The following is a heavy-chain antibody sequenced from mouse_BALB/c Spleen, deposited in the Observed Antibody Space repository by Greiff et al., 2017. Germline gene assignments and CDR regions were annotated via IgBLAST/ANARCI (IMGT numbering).Heavy chain of an antibody. CDR2: ISSGGSYT. Sequence: EVKVVESGGGLVKPGGSLKLSCAASGFTFSSYTMSWVRQTPEKRLEWVATISSGGSYTYYPDSVKGRFTISRDNAKNTLYLQMSSLKSEDTAMYYCTREAGNYGVDYWGQGTSVTVSS. CDR3: TREAGNYGVDY. V-gene: IGHV5-6-4*01. J-gene: IGHJ4*01. D-gene: IGHD2-1*01. CDR1: GFTFSSYT.